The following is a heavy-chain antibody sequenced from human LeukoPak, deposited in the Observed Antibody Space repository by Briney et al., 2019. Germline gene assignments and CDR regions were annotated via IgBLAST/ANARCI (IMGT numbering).Heavy chain of an antibody. CDR2: IYRSESS. V-gene: IGHV4-30-2*01. CDR1: GDSISSGGYY. CDR3: ARVKGEDNHGVPFDY. J-gene: IGHJ4*02. D-gene: IGHD1-14*01. Sequence: SETLSLTCTVSGDSISSGGYYWSWVRQPPGKGLEWIGCIYRSESSYYNPSLKRRVTISVDRSKNQFSLKLNSVTAADTAVYYCARVKGEDNHGVPFDYWGQGTLVTVSS.